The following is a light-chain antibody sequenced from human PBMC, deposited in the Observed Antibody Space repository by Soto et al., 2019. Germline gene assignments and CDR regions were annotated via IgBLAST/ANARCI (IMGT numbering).Light chain of an antibody. J-gene: IGLJ3*02. CDR2: EVT. CDR3: SSFVAGNNYWV. CDR1: ISDVGGYDY. Sequence: QSVLTQPPSASGSPGRSVTISCTGTISDVGGYDYVSWFQQHPGKAPNLIIYEVTKRPSGVPDRFSASKSGNPASLTVSGLQAEDEADYYCSSFVAGNNYWVFGGGTKVTVL. V-gene: IGLV2-8*01.